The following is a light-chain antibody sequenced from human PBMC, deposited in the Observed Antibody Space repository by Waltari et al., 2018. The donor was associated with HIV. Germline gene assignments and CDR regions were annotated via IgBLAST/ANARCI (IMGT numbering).Light chain of an antibody. J-gene: IGLJ3*02. CDR2: RNN. CDR3: AAWDDSLSGRV. V-gene: IGLV1-47*01. Sequence: QSVLTQPPSASGTPGHRVTISCSGSSTNIGSNYVYWYQQLPGTAPKLLIDRNNQRPSGVPDRFSGSKSGTSASLAISGLRSEDEADYYCAAWDDSLSGRVFGGGTKLTVL. CDR1: STNIGSNY.